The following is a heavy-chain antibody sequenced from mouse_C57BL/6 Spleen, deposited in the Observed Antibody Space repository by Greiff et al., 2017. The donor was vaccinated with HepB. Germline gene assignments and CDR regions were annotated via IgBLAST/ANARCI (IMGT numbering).Heavy chain of an antibody. CDR2: IDPETGGT. D-gene: IGHD1-1*01. CDR3: TRDYGSPYFDY. Sequence: VKLVESGAELVRPGASVTLSCKASGYTFTDYEMHWVKQTPVHGLEWIGAIDPETGGTAYNQKFKGKAILTADKSSSTAYMELRSLTSEDSAVYYCTRDYGSPYFDYWGQGTTLTVSS. CDR1: GYTFTDYE. J-gene: IGHJ2*01. V-gene: IGHV1-15*01.